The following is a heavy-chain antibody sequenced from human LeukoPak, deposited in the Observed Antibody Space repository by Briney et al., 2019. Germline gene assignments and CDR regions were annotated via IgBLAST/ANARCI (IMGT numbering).Heavy chain of an antibody. J-gene: IGHJ4*02. V-gene: IGHV3-21*01. CDR1: GFTFSTYS. D-gene: IGHD4-17*01. CDR3: ARDQETDYSDVFDY. Sequence: PGGSLRLSCAASGFTFSTYSMNWVRQAPGKGLEWVSSISSSSTYNNYADSVKGRFTISRDNAKNSLYLQMNSLRAEDTAVYYCARDQETDYSDVFDYWGQGTLVTVSS. CDR2: ISSSSTYN.